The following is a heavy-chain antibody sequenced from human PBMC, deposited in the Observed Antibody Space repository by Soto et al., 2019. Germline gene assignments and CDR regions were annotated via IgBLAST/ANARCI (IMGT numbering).Heavy chain of an antibody. CDR1: GFTFDDYT. J-gene: IGHJ6*02. CDR2: ISWDGGST. D-gene: IGHD2-2*01. V-gene: IGHV3-43*01. Sequence: LRLSCAASGFTFDDYTMHWVRQAPGKGLEWVSLISWDGGSTYYADSVKGRFTISRDNSKNSLYLQMNSLRTEDTALYYCAKDRRGYCSSTSCPAHGMDVWGQGTTVTVSS. CDR3: AKDRRGYCSSTSCPAHGMDV.